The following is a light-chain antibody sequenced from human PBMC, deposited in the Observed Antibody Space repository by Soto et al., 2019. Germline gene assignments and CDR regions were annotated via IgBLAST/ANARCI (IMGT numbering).Light chain of an antibody. J-gene: IGKJ1*01. CDR3: QQRSSWMWA. V-gene: IGKV3-11*01. CDR1: RSVSTY. CDR2: DTS. Sequence: EIVVTQSPVTLSLSPGDRATLSCRASRSVSTYLAWYQQKPGQAPRLLIYDTSHRATGIPARFSGSGSGTDFTLTISSLEPEGFAVYYCQQRSSWMWAFGQGTRVEVK.